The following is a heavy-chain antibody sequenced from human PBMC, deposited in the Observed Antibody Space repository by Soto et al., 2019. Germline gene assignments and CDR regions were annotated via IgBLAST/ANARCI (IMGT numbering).Heavy chain of an antibody. CDR2: ISGSGGST. V-gene: IGHV3-23*01. CDR1: GFTFSSYA. D-gene: IGHD2-15*01. CDR3: AKSGSALVVVVAATVNNWFDP. J-gene: IGHJ5*02. Sequence: QPGGSLRLSCAASGFTFSSYAMSWVRQAPGKGLEWVSAISGSGGSTYYADSVKGRFTISRDNSKNTLYLQMNSLRAEDTAVYYCAKSGSALVVVVAATVNNWFDPWGQGTLVTVSS.